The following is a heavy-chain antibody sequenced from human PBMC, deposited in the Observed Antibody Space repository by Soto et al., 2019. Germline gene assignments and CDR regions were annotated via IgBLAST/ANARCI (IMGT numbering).Heavy chain of an antibody. CDR2: ISAYNGNT. V-gene: IGHV1-18*01. D-gene: IGHD3-3*01. Sequence: ASVKVSCKASGYTFTSYGISWVRQAPGQGLEWMGWISAYNGNTNYAQKLQGRVTMTTDTSTSTAYMELRSLRSDDTAVYYCARDIRLWSYYYYYMDVWGKGTTVTVSS. J-gene: IGHJ6*03. CDR1: GYTFTSYG. CDR3: ARDIRLWSYYYYYMDV.